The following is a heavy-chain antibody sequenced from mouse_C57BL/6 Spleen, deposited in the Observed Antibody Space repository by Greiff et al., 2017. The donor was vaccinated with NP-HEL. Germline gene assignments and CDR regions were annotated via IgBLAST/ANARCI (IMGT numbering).Heavy chain of an antibody. CDR3: ARNPDYYGSSYGYFDV. CDR2: ISGGGGNT. J-gene: IGHJ1*03. Sequence: EVKLVESGGGLVKPGGSLKLSCAASGFTFSSYTMSWVRQTPEKRLEWVATISGGGGNTYYPDSVKGRFTISRDNAKNTLYLQMSSLRSEDTALYYCARNPDYYGSSYGYFDVWGTGTTVTVSS. D-gene: IGHD1-1*01. CDR1: GFTFSSYT. V-gene: IGHV5-9*01.